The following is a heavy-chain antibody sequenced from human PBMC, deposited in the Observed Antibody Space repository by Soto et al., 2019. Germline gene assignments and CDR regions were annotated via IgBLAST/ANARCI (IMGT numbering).Heavy chain of an antibody. Sequence: PGGSLRLSCEASGFTFSNYAMAWVRQTPGEGPEWVSTIGGGDDIFYAESVQSRFIISRDDSRSTMYLQMDNLRVEDTAIYFCAKDSISYNGIYDAFDVWGQGTVVTVSS. CDR1: GFTFSNYA. V-gene: IGHV3-23*01. D-gene: IGHD3-3*02. J-gene: IGHJ3*01. CDR2: IGGGDDI. CDR3: AKDSISYNGIYDAFDV.